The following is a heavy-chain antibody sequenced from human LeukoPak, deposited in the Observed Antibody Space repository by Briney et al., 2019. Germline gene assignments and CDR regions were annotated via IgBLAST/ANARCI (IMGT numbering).Heavy chain of an antibody. CDR1: GDSSRTNA. V-gene: IGHV1-3*01. CDR3: ARERDDDPFDI. J-gene: IGHJ3*02. CDR2: ISAGSGNT. Sequence: ASVKVSCKASGDSSRTNAIVWLRQAPGQRPEWMGWISAGSGNTKYSQTFQDRLTLTRDTAASTVYMDLSSLRPEDTAVYFCARERDDDPFDIWGQGTLVIVSS. D-gene: IGHD1-1*01.